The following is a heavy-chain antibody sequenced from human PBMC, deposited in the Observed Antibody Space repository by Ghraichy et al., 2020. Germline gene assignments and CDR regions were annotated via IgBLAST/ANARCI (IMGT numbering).Heavy chain of an antibody. Sequence: GESLNISCAASGFTFSSYGMHWVRQAPGKGLEWVAVIWYDGSNKYYADSVKGRFTISRDNSKNTLYLQMNSLRAEDTAVYYCARDGPYSSRQPLDYWGQGTLVTVSS. V-gene: IGHV3-33*01. CDR3: ARDGPYSSRQPLDY. J-gene: IGHJ4*02. CDR1: GFTFSSYG. D-gene: IGHD6-13*01. CDR2: IWYDGSNK.